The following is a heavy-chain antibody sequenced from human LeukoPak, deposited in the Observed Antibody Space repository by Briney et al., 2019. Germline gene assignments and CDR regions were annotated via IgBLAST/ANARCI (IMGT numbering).Heavy chain of an antibody. J-gene: IGHJ4*02. V-gene: IGHV3-23*01. CDR3: AKESGGSCYNPSDY. D-gene: IGHD2-15*01. CDR2: IGSGGDT. Sequence: GGSLRLTCAASGFTFSSYAMSWVRQAPGKGLEWVSCIGSGGDTFYAESVKGRFTISRDNSKNTLFLQMDSLRAEDTAIYYCAKESGGSCYNPSDYWGQGTLVTVSS. CDR1: GFTFSSYA.